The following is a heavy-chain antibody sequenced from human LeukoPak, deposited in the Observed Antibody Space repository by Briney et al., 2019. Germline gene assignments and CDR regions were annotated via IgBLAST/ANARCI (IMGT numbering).Heavy chain of an antibody. V-gene: IGHV4-59*01. Sequence: SETLSLTCTVSRGSISNYYWGWIRQPPGKGLEWIGFFSYSGSTNYNPSLKSRVTITVDTSKNQFSLKLTSVTAADTAVYYCARDGPGDVGFDYWGQGTLVTVSS. D-gene: IGHD7-27*01. CDR2: FSYSGST. CDR3: ARDGPGDVGFDY. CDR1: RGSISNYY. J-gene: IGHJ4*02.